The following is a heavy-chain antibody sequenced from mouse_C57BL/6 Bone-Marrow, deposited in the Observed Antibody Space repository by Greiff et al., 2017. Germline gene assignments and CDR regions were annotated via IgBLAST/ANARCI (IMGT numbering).Heavy chain of an antibody. CDR2: INPSNGGT. D-gene: IGHD1-2*01. CDR1: GYTFTSYW. V-gene: IGHV1-53*01. J-gene: IGHJ2*01. Sequence: QVQLQQSGTELVKPGASVKLSCKASGYTFTSYWMHWVKQRPGQGLEWIGNINPSNGGTNYNEKFKSKATLTVDKSSSTAYMQLSSLTSEDSAVYYCARLRGITTGFDYWGQGTTLTVSS. CDR3: ARLRGITTGFDY.